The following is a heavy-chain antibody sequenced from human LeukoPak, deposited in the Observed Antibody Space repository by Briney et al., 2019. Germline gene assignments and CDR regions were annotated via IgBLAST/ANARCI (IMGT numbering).Heavy chain of an antibody. CDR1: GYTFTSYG. J-gene: IGHJ4*02. V-gene: IGHV5-10-1*01. CDR3: ARLADGNLDY. D-gene: IGHD1-1*01. CDR2: IDPSDSYT. Sequence: KVSCKASGYTFTSYGISWVRQMPGKGLEWMGRIDPSDSYTNYSPSFQGHVTISADKSISTAYLQWSSLKASDTAMYYCARLADGNLDYWGQGTLVTVSS.